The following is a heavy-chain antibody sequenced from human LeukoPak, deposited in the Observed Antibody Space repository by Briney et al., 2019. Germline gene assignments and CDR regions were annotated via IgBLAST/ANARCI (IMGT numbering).Heavy chain of an antibody. J-gene: IGHJ5*02. CDR2: ISAYNRNT. Sequence: ASVKVSCKASGYTFTSYGISWVRQAPGQGLEWMGWISAYNRNTNYAQKLQGRVTMTTDTSTSTAYMELRSLRSDDTAVYYCARDLTEWELWKNWFDPWGQGTLVTVSS. V-gene: IGHV1-18*01. D-gene: IGHD1-26*01. CDR3: ARDLTEWELWKNWFDP. CDR1: GYTFTSYG.